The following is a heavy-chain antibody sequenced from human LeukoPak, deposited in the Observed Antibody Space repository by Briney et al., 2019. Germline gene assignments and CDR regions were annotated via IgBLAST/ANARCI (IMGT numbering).Heavy chain of an antibody. CDR2: IYYSGST. CDR3: ARTKDIVVVPASKAYYMDV. CDR1: GGSISSSSYY. D-gene: IGHD2-2*01. V-gene: IGHV4-30-4*08. Sequence: PSETLSLTCTVSGGSISSSSYYWCWIRQPPGKGLEWIGYIYYSGSTYYNPSLKSRVTISVDTSKNQFSLKLSSVTATDTAVYYCARTKDIVVVPASKAYYMDVWGKGTTVTVSS. J-gene: IGHJ6*03.